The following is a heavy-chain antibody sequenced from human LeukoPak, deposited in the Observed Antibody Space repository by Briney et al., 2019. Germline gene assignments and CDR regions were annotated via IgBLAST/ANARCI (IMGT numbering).Heavy chain of an antibody. J-gene: IGHJ4*02. D-gene: IGHD6-13*01. V-gene: IGHV4-39*01. Sequence: PSETLSLTCTVSGGSISSSSAYWGWIRQPPGKGLEWIGSIYYSKNTYYNPSLKSRVTISVDTSNNQFSLRLSSVTAADTAVYYCARHDGSRWYRGDYWGQGTLVTVSS. CDR1: GGSISSSSAY. CDR3: ARHDGSRWYRGDY. CDR2: IYYSKNT.